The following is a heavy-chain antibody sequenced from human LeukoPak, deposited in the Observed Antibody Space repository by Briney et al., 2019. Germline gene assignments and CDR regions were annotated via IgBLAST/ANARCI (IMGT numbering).Heavy chain of an antibody. V-gene: IGHV4-30-2*01. Sequence: SETLSLTCAVSGGSIISGGYSWSWIRQPPGKGLEWIGYIYHSGSTYYNPSLKSRVTISVDRSKNQFSLKLSSVTAADTAVYYCARAISLIEQWYFDYWGQGTLVTVS. CDR3: ARAISLIEQWYFDY. CDR2: IYHSGST. J-gene: IGHJ4*02. D-gene: IGHD6-19*01. CDR1: GGSIISGGYS.